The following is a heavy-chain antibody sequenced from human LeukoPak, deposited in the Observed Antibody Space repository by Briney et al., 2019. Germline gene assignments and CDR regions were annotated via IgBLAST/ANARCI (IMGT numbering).Heavy chain of an antibody. CDR3: ASLPGGDSSSVVAFDI. J-gene: IGHJ3*02. V-gene: IGHV4-4*07. Sequence: PSETLSLTCAVSGGSISTYYWSWIRQPAGKGLEWIGRIYTSGSTNYNPSLKSRVTLSVDPSKNQFSLNLRSMTAADTAVYYCASLPGGDSSSVVAFDIWGQGTMVTVSS. CDR1: GGSISTYY. D-gene: IGHD2-21*02. CDR2: IYTSGST.